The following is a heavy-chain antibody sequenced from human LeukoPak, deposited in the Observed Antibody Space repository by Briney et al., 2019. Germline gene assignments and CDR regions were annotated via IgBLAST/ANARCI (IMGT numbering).Heavy chain of an antibody. CDR2: INENSGLI. J-gene: IGHJ5*02. CDR1: GFTLSSYT. V-gene: IGHV3-48*01. CDR3: ARGMSSGSRYGFDP. Sequence: GGSLRLSCAASGFTLSSYTMNWVRQAPGKGLEWISYINENSGLIYYADSVKGRFTISRDNAKNSLYLQMNSLRAEDTAVYYCARGMSSGSRYGFDPWGQGTLVTVSS. D-gene: IGHD6-19*01.